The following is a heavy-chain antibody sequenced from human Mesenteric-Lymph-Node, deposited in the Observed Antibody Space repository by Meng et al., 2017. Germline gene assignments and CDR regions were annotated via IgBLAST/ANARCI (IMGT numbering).Heavy chain of an antibody. D-gene: IGHD6-13*01. V-gene: IGHV3-15*01. CDR2: IKCKTDGGTT. CDR3: TTDIAAAGTRKENDDD. Sequence: GESLKISCAASGFTFSNAWMSWVRQAPGKGLEWVGRIKCKTDGGTTDYAAPVKGRFTISRDDSKNTLYLQMNSLKTEDTAVYYCTTDIAAAGTRKENDDDWGQGTTVTVSS. CDR1: GFTFSNAW. J-gene: IGHJ4*02.